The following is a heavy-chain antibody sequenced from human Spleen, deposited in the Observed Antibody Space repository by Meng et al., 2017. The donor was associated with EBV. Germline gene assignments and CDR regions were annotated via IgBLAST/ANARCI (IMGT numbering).Heavy chain of an antibody. V-gene: IGHV3-23*04. J-gene: IGHJ4*02. D-gene: IGHD3-22*01. Sequence: VQLVESGGGGVQPGRSLRLPCEVSGINFSNNAMTWVRQAPGKGLEWVSSSNSGGDNTFYSDSVKGRFTISRHNSKNTLFMHMDSLRVEDTAVYYCAKDLGADLQDDYDGRGYYDRSLDHWGQGPLGTVSS. CDR1: GINFSNNA. CDR3: AKDLGADLQDDYDGRGYYDRSLDH. CDR2: SNSGGDNT.